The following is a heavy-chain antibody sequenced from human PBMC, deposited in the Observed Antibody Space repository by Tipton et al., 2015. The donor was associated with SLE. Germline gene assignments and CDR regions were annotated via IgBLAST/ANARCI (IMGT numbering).Heavy chain of an antibody. Sequence: TLSLTCAVYGGSFSGYYWSWIRQPPGKGLEWIGYIYYSGSTNYNPSLKSRVTISVDTSKDQFSLKLSSVTAADTAVYYCARDRIWFGEFPIWGQGTMVTVSS. V-gene: IGHV4-59*01. CDR1: GGSFSGYY. CDR2: IYYSGST. J-gene: IGHJ3*02. D-gene: IGHD3-10*01. CDR3: ARDRIWFGEFPI.